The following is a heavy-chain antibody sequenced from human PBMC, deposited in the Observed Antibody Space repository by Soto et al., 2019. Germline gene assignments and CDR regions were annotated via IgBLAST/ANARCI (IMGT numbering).Heavy chain of an antibody. CDR2: INHSGST. J-gene: IGHJ1*01. CDR1: GGSFRGYY. D-gene: IGHD3-10*01. Sequence: PSETLSLTCAVYGGSFRGYYWSWIRQPPGKGLEWIGEINHSGSTNYNPSLKSRVTISVDTSKNQFSLKLSSVTAADTAVYYCARGRVRVNGSGKIFAKYFQHWGQGTLVTVSS. CDR3: ARGRVRVNGSGKIFAKYFQH. V-gene: IGHV4-34*01.